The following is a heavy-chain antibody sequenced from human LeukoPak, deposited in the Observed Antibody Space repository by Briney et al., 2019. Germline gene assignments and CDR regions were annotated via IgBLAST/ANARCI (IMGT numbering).Heavy chain of an antibody. CDR1: GFTFSDYY. D-gene: IGHD3-16*02. J-gene: IGHJ4*02. CDR3: AKGRLGELSYPFDY. Sequence: GGSLRLSCAASGFTFSDYYMSWIRQAPGKGLEWVSYISSSGSTIYYADSVKGRFTISRDNAKNSLYLQINSLRAEDTAVYYCAKGRLGELSYPFDYWGQGTLVTVSS. V-gene: IGHV3-11*01. CDR2: ISSSGSTI.